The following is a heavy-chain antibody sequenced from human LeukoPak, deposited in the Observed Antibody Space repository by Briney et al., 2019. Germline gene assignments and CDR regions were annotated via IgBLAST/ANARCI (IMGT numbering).Heavy chain of an antibody. V-gene: IGHV4-4*02. CDR3: ARGGRSAFDV. CDR2: IFHIGVI. Sequence: SGTLSLTCAVSGGSISSDHWWSWVRQPPGKSLEWIGEIFHIGVINYKPSLKSRVSMSVDKSRHQFSLSLRSMTAADTAVYFCARGGRSAFDVWGPGTKVIVSS. CDR1: GGSISSDHW. J-gene: IGHJ3*01.